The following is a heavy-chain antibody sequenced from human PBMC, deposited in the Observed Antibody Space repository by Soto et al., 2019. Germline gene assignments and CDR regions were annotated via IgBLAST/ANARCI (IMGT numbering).Heavy chain of an antibody. V-gene: IGHV4-31*03. J-gene: IGHJ4*02. CDR2: IYYSGST. Sequence: SETLSLTCTVSGGSISSGGYYWSWIRQHPGKGLEWIGYIYYSGSTYYNPSLKSRVTISVDTSKNQFSLKLGSVTAADTAVYYCARGADNWNYADYWGQGTLVTVSS. CDR1: GGSISSGGYY. D-gene: IGHD1-7*01. CDR3: ARGADNWNYADY.